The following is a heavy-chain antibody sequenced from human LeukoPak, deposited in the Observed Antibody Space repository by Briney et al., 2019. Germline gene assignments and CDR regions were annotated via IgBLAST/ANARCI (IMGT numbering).Heavy chain of an antibody. Sequence: GGSLRLSCAASGFTFSNYGMHWVRQAPGKGREWGAVISYDGSNKYYADSVKGRFTISRDNSKNTPYLQMNSLRAEDTAVYYCAKRVSSKSSGWPDYYYYYMDVWGKGTTVTISS. V-gene: IGHV3-30*18. D-gene: IGHD6-19*01. CDR3: AKRVSSKSSGWPDYYYYYMDV. CDR2: ISYDGSNK. J-gene: IGHJ6*03. CDR1: GFTFSNYG.